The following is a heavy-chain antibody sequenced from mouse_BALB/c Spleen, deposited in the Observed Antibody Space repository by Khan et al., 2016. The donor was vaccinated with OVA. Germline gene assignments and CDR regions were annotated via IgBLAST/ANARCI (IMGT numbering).Heavy chain of an antibody. J-gene: IGHJ3*01. D-gene: IGHD3-3*01. V-gene: IGHV3-2*02. Sequence: EVQLQESGPGLVKPSQSLSLTCTVTGYSITSDYAWNWIRQFPGNKLEWMGYISYSGSTSYTPSIKSRISITRDTSKNQFFLQLNSVTTEDTATDYCARGRAYWGQGTLVTVSA. CDR2: ISYSGST. CDR1: GYSITSDYA. CDR3: ARGRAY.